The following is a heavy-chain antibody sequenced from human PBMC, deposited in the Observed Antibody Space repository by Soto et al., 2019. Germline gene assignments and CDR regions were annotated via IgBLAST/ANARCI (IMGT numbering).Heavy chain of an antibody. CDR2: ISTYNGKT. D-gene: IGHD6-19*01. CDR1: GYTFTTYG. J-gene: IGHJ2*01. V-gene: IGHV1-18*01. CDR3: ARVSSGWYGPEYFDL. Sequence: ASVKVSCKASGYTFTTYGISWVRQAPGQGLEWMGWISTYNGKTNYAQKVQGRVTMTTDTSTSTAYMELRSLRFDDTAVYYCARVSSGWYGPEYFDLWGRGTLVTVSS.